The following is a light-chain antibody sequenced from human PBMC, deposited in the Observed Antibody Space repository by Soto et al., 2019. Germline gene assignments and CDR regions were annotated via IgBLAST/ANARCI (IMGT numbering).Light chain of an antibody. CDR3: CSYAGTYTPL. Sequence: QSALTQPASVSGSPGQSITLSCTGTSSDVGAYDYVSWYQQHPGRAPKLIIFEVSNRPSGVSNRFSGSKSANTASLTISGLQAEDEAHYYCCSYAGTYTPLFGGGTKLTVL. CDR1: SSDVGAYDY. CDR2: EVS. J-gene: IGLJ2*01. V-gene: IGLV2-14*01.